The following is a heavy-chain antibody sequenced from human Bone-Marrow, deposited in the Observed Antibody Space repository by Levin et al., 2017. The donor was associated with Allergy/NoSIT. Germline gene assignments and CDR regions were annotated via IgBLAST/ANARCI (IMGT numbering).Heavy chain of an antibody. D-gene: IGHD2-2*01. J-gene: IGHJ5*02. V-gene: IGHV4-59*01. CDR2: IYYSGST. Sequence: SPTLSLPCTVSGGSIRSYYWSWIRQPPGKGLEWIGYIYYSGSTNYNPSLKSRVTISVDTSKNQFSLKLSSVTAADTAVYYCARGTLGYCSSTSCEPHKYNWFDPWGQGTLVTVSS. CDR1: GGSIRSYY. CDR3: ARGTLGYCSSTSCEPHKYNWFDP.